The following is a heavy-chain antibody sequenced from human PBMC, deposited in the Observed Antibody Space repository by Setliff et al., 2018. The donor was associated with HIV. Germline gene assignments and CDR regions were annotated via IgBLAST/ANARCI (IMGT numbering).Heavy chain of an antibody. CDR2: IRGGGDPT. V-gene: IGHV3-23*01. D-gene: IGHD1-26*01. CDR1: GFTLTNYT. Sequence: GESLKISCAVSGFTLTNYTMGWVRQAAGKGLEWVSAIRGGGDPTYYSDSVKGRFFISRDISKNPLYLQRNNLRGDDTAVYYCAKGPWDIPHTFDLWGQGTMVTVS. CDR3: AKGPWDIPHTFDL. J-gene: IGHJ3*01.